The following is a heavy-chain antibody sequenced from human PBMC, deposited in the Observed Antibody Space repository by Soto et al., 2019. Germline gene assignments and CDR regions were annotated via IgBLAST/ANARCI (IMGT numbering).Heavy chain of an antibody. J-gene: IGHJ4*02. CDR1: GGSISSSSYY. Sequence: SETLSLTCTVSGGSISSSSYYWGWIRQPPGKGLEWIGSIYYSGSTYYNPSLKSRVTISVDTSKNQFSLKLSSVTAADKVVFYCGRMKDFYSSGGFDYWGQGTLVTVSS. CDR2: IYYSGST. CDR3: GRMKDFYSSGGFDY. V-gene: IGHV4-39*01. D-gene: IGHD2-15*01.